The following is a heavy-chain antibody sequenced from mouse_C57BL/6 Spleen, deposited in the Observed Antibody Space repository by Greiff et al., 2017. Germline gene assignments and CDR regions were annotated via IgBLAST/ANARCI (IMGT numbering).Heavy chain of an antibody. CDR1: GFTFSSYG. CDR3: ARRGYPADYYAKDY. Sequence: EVQRVESGGDLVKPGGSLKLSCAASGFTFSSYGMSWVSQTPDKRLEWVATISSGGSYTYYPDSVKGRFTISRDNAKNTRYLQMSSLKSENTAMYYCARRGYPADYYAKDYWGQGTSVTGSS. J-gene: IGHJ4*01. CDR2: ISSGGSYT. V-gene: IGHV5-6*01. D-gene: IGHD3-1*01.